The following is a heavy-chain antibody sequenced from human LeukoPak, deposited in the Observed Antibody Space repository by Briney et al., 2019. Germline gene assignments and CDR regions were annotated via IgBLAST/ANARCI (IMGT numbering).Heavy chain of an antibody. V-gene: IGHV3-48*04. CDR1: GFTFSAYS. CDR2: IGISSGNT. D-gene: IGHD3-22*01. J-gene: IGHJ3*02. Sequence: GGSLRLSCAASGFTFSAYSMNWVRQAPGKGLEWISYIGISSGNTKYADSVKGRFTISRDNAKNSLYLQMNSLRAEDTAVYYYARETYYYDSSGFPSDAFDIWGQGTMVTVSS. CDR3: ARETYYYDSSGFPSDAFDI.